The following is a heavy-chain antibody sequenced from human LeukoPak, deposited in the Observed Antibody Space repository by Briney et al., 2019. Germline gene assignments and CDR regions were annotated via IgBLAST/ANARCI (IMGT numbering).Heavy chain of an antibody. J-gene: IGHJ4*02. V-gene: IGHV4-34*01. CDR2: INHSGST. Sequence: SETLSLTCAVYGGSFSGHYWSWIRQPPGKGLEWIGEINHSGSTNYNPSLKSRVTISVDTSKNQFSLKLSSVTAADTAVYYCASHRARYCSSTSCPRPFDYWGQGTLVTVSS. CDR3: ASHRARYCSSTSCPRPFDY. D-gene: IGHD2-2*01. CDR1: GGSFSGHY.